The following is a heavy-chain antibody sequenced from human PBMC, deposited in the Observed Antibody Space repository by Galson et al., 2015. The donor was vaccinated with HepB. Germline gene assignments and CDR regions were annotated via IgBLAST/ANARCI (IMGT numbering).Heavy chain of an antibody. CDR2: IYWNDDK. Sequence: PALVKPTQTLTLTCTFSGFSLSASGVGVGWIRQPPGKALEWLALIYWNDDKHYSPSLKSRLTITKDASKNQVVLTMTNMDPVDTATYYCVRRRLSTAMVDFDFWGQGTLVTVSS. V-gene: IGHV2-5*01. CDR3: VRRRLSTAMVDFDF. CDR1: GFSLSASGVG. J-gene: IGHJ4*02. D-gene: IGHD5-18*01.